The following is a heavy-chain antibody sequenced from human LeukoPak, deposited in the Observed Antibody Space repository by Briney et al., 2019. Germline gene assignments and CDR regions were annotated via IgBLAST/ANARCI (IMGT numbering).Heavy chain of an antibody. J-gene: IGHJ4*02. CDR2: IDANNGDT. CDR1: GYTFRGNY. CDR3: ARDPSSVTLYFFDY. Sequence: ASVKISCKASGYTFRGNYIHWLRQAPGQGREWMGWIDANNGDTESAQKFQGRVTMSRDTSISTAYMDLSSLSPDDAAVYYCARDPSSVTLYFFDYWGQGTLVTVSS. V-gene: IGHV1-2*02. D-gene: IGHD4-11*01.